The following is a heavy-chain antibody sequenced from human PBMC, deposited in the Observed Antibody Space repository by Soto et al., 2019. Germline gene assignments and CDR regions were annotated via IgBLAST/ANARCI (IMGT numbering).Heavy chain of an antibody. CDR1: GGSISSGGYS. CDR3: ATVPDY. V-gene: IGHV4-30-2*01. D-gene: IGHD2-2*01. Sequence: QLQLQESGSGLVKPSQTLSLNCAVSGGSISSGGYSWGWIRQPTGKGLEWIGYMYNSGSTYYNPSLKSRVTISIGRSKNQFSLKLSSVTAADTAVYYCATVPDYWGQGILVTVSS. CDR2: MYNSGST. J-gene: IGHJ4*02.